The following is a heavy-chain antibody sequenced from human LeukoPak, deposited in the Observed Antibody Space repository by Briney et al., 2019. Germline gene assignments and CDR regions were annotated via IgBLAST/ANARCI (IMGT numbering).Heavy chain of an antibody. J-gene: IGHJ5*02. CDR3: ARGGRISAANWFDP. CDR2: VYPSGRT. CDR1: GGSISTYY. V-gene: IGHV4-4*07. Sequence: PSETLSLTCTVSGGSISTYYWSWIRQPAGKGLEWIGRVYPSGRTSYNPSLENRVTMSVDTSKKQFSLKLRSVTAADTAVYYCARGGRISAANWFDPWGQGTLVTVSS. D-gene: IGHD6-13*01.